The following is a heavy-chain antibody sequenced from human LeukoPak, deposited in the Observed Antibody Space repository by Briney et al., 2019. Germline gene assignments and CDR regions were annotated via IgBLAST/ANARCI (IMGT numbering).Heavy chain of an antibody. D-gene: IGHD6-19*01. CDR2: IYPGDSDT. CDR1: GYSFTSYW. V-gene: IGHV5-51*01. CDR3: ARQGIAVAGPNNWFDP. Sequence: GESLKISCKGSGYSFTSYWIGWVRQMPGKGLEWMGIIYPGDSDTRYSPSFQGQVTISADKSISTAYLQWSSLKASDTAMYYCARQGIAVAGPNNWFDPWGQGTLVTVSS. J-gene: IGHJ5*02.